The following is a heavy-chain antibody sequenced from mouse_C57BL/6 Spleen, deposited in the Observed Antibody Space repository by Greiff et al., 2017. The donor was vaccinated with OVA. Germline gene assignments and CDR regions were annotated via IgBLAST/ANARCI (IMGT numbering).Heavy chain of an antibody. D-gene: IGHD2-2*01. J-gene: IGHJ2*01. CDR3: ARSGATMVTDY. V-gene: IGHV1-80*01. CDR1: GYAFSSYW. CDR2: IYPGDGDT. Sequence: QVHVKQSGAELVKPGASVKISCKASGYAFSSYWMNWVKQRPGKGLEWIGQIYPGDGDTNYNGKFKGKATLTADKSSSTAYMQLSSLTSEDSAVYFCARSGATMVTDYWGQGTTLTVSS.